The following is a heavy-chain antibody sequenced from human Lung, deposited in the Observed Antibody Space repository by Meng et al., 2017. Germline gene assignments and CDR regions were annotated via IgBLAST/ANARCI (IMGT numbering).Heavy chain of an antibody. CDR2: ISESGNYR. CDR3: ARGDGSGSLFEN. D-gene: IGHD3-10*01. Sequence: EVQLVESGGGLVKPVGSLRLSCAASGFTLSDYSMNWVRRAPGKGLEWVSSISESGNYRYYADSVKGRFTVTRDNAKNSLYLQMNSLRAEDTAVYYCARGDGSGSLFENWGQGTLVTVSS. J-gene: IGHJ4*02. V-gene: IGHV3-21*01. CDR1: GFTLSDYS.